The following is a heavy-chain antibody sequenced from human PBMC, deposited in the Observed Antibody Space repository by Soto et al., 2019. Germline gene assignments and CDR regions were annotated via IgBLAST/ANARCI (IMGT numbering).Heavy chain of an antibody. D-gene: IGHD1-26*01. V-gene: IGHV4-30-2*01. CDR3: ARGVSGSYEVYYFDY. Sequence: SVILCLTCAVSGGSISSGGYSWSWIRQPPGKGLEWIGYIYHSGSTYYNPSLKSRVTISVDRSKNQFSLKLSSVTAADTAVYYCARGVSGSYEVYYFDYWGQGTLVTVSS. CDR1: GGSISSGGYS. CDR2: IYHSGST. J-gene: IGHJ4*02.